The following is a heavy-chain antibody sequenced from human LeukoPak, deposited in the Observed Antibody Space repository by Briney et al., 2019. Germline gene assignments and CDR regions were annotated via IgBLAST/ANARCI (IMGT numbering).Heavy chain of an antibody. J-gene: IGHJ6*04. CDR3: AAAYTTSSWYYGMDV. V-gene: IGHV1-58*02. Sequence: SVKVSCKASGFTFTSSAMQWVRQARGQRLEWIGWIVVGSGNTNYAQKFQERVTITSDMSTSTAYMELSSLRSEDTAVYYCAAAYTTSSWYYGMDVWGKGTTVTVSS. CDR2: IVVGSGNT. CDR1: GFTFTSSA. D-gene: IGHD6-13*01.